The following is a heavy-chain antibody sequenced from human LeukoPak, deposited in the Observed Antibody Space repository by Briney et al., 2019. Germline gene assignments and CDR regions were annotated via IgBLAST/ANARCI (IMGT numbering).Heavy chain of an antibody. CDR2: IYTSGST. CDR1: GVSISSGSYY. D-gene: IGHD4-17*01. V-gene: IGHV4-61*02. J-gene: IGHJ4*02. Sequence: SETLSLTCTVSGVSISSGSYYWSWLRQPAGKGLEWIVRIYTSGSTNYNPSLKSRITISLDTSKNQFSLKLSSVTAADTAVYYCANSIDFDYGYYYFDYWGQGALVTISS. CDR3: ANSIDFDYGYYYFDY.